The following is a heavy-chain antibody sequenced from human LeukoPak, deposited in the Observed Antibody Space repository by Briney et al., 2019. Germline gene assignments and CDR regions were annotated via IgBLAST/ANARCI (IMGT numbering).Heavy chain of an antibody. CDR2: IYNSGGT. D-gene: IGHD1/OR15-1a*01. Sequence: SETLSLTCMVSGVSMRGYYLTWIRQSPGKGLEWIGYIYNSGGTNYNPSLESRVSMSVDTSKTHFSLSLNSVTSADTAVYFCARRNNPSEPHSFDFWGQGILVTVSS. J-gene: IGHJ4*02. CDR1: GVSMRGYY. CDR3: ARRNNPSEPHSFDF. V-gene: IGHV4-59*08.